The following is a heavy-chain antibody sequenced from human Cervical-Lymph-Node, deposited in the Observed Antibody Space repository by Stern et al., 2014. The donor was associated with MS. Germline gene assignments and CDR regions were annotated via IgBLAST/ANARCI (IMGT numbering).Heavy chain of an antibody. CDR2: INTNTGNS. V-gene: IGHV7-4-1*02. CDR3: ARDFVDTAMITRSDYLDC. D-gene: IGHD5-18*01. J-gene: IGHJ4*02. CDR1: GYTLTNYP. Sequence: VQLVESGSELKKPGASVKVSCKASGYTLTNYPINWVRQAPGQGLEWMGWINTNTGNSTYAQDFTGRFVFSLDTSVSTAYLQISNLKAEDTAVYYCARDFVDTAMITRSDYLDCWGQGTLVTFSS.